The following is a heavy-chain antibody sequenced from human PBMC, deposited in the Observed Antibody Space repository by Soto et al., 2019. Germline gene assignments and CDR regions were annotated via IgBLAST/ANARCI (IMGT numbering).Heavy chain of an antibody. J-gene: IGHJ4*02. CDR2: MSGTGGTT. V-gene: IGHV3-23*01. CDR1: GFTFSSYA. CDR3: AKHPEYSAYDGSYFDH. D-gene: IGHD5-12*01. Sequence: GGSLRLSCAASGFTFSSYAMSWVRQAPAKGLEWVSIMSGTGGTTYYADSVKGRFTISRDNSKNTLYLQMYNLRGEDTAVYYCAKHPEYSAYDGSYFDHWGQGTLVTVSS.